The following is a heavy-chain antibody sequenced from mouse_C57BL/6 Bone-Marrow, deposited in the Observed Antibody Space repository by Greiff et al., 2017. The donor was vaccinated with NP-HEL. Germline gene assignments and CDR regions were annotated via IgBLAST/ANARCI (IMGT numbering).Heavy chain of an antibody. CDR1: GFTFSSYG. CDR2: ISSGGSYT. Sequence: SGGDLVKPGGSLKLSCAASGFTFSSYGMSWVRQTPDKRLEWVATISSGGSYTYYPDSVKGRFTISRDNAKNTLYLQMSSLKSEDTAMYYCARLSSYGNWGQGTTLTVSS. J-gene: IGHJ2*01. CDR3: ARLSSYGN. V-gene: IGHV5-6*01. D-gene: IGHD1-1*01.